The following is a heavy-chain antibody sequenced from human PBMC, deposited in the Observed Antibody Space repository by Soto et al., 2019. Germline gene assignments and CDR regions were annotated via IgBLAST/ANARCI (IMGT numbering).Heavy chain of an antibody. CDR2: IKQEGSEK. D-gene: IGHD3-10*01. CDR1: GFTFSSYW. Sequence: GGSLRLSCAASGFTFSSYWMSWVRQAPGKGLEWVANIKQEGSEKYYVDTVKGRFTISSDNAKNSLYPHMNSMRAEDTAVYYCARSPMVRGVIITSANFFFDYWGQGTLVTVSS. V-gene: IGHV3-7*01. CDR3: ARSPMVRGVIITSANFFFDY. J-gene: IGHJ4*02.